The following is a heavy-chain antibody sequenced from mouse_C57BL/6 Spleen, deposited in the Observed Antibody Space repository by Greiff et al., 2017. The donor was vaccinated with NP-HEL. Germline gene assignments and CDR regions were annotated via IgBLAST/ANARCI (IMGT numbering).Heavy chain of an antibody. CDR1: GYTFTSYW. J-gene: IGHJ4*01. Sequence: QVQLQQPGAELVKPGASVKLSCKASGYTFTSYWMHWVKQRPGQGLEWIGMIHPNIGSTNYNEKFKSKATLTVDKSSSTAYMQLSSLTSEDSAVYYCASSNWAYAMDYWGQGTSVTVSS. V-gene: IGHV1-64*01. CDR3: ASSNWAYAMDY. CDR2: IHPNIGST. D-gene: IGHD4-1*01.